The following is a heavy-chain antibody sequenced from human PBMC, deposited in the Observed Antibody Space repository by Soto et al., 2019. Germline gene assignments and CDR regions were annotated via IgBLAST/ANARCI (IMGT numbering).Heavy chain of an antibody. CDR1: GYTFTSYG. V-gene: IGHV1-18*01. CDR2: ISAYNGNT. J-gene: IGHJ3*02. CDR3: AREGAYGDYVDAFDI. Sequence: QVQLVQSGAEVKKPGASVKVSCKASGYTFTSYGISWVRQAPGQGLEWMGWISAYNGNTNYAQKLQGRVSMTPDTSTSTAYLELRRLRSDETDGYYCAREGAYGDYVDAFDIWGQGTMVTVSS. D-gene: IGHD4-17*01.